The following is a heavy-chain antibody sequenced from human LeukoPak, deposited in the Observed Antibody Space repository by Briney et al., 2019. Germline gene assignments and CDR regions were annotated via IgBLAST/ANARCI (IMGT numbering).Heavy chain of an antibody. CDR2: ISYDGSNK. D-gene: IGHD6-19*01. V-gene: IGHV3-30*18. CDR1: GFTFSSYG. Sequence: GRSLRLSCAASGFTFSSYGMHWVRQAPGKGLEWVAVISYDGSNKYYADSVKGRFTISRDNSKNTLYLQMNSLRAEDTAVYYCAKDWQWLVNYYGMDVWGQGTTVTVSS. CDR3: AKDWQWLVNYYGMDV. J-gene: IGHJ6*02.